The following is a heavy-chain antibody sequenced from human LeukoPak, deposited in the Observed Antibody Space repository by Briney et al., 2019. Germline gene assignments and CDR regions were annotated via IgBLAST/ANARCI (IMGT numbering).Heavy chain of an antibody. CDR1: GYTFTSYY. V-gene: IGHV1-46*01. CDR2: INPSGGST. D-gene: IGHD6-19*01. Sequence: RRASVKVSCKASGYTFTSYYMHWVRQAPGQGLEWMGIINPSGGSTSYAQKFQGRVTMTRDTSTSTVYMELSSLRSEDTAVYYCARDITSSGWYDAFDIWGQGTMVTVSS. J-gene: IGHJ3*02. CDR3: ARDITSSGWYDAFDI.